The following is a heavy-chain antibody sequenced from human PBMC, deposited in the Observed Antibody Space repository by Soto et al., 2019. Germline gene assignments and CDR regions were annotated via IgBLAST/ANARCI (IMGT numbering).Heavy chain of an antibody. V-gene: IGHV1-69*01. CDR2: IIPIFGTA. CDR3: ARDGGRHSGGIDY. J-gene: IGHJ4*02. D-gene: IGHD1-26*01. CDR1: GGTFSSYS. Sequence: QVQLVQSGAEVKKPGSSVKVSCKASGGTFSSYSINWVRQAPGQGLEWMGDIIPIFGTANYAQKFQGRVTLTADESTSTAYMELSSLRSEDTAVYYCARDGGRHSGGIDYWGQGTLVTVSS.